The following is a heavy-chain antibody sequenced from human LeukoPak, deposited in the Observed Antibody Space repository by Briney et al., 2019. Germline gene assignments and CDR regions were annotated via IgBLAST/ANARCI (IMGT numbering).Heavy chain of an antibody. Sequence: GGSLRLSCAASGFTFSSYGMHWVRQAPSKGLEWVAFIRYDGSNKYYADSVKGRFTISRDNAKNSLYLQMNSLRAEDTALYYCARDRDNVAGTRGYFDYWGQGTLVTVSS. CDR1: GFTFSSYG. CDR3: ARDRDNVAGTRGYFDY. D-gene: IGHD6-19*01. V-gene: IGHV3-30*02. J-gene: IGHJ4*02. CDR2: IRYDGSNK.